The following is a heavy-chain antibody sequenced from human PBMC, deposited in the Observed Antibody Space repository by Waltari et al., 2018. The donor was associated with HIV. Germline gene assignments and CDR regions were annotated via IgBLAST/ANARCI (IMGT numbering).Heavy chain of an antibody. J-gene: IGHJ4*02. CDR1: GFTFSHFA. Sequence: QVQLVESGGGVVQPGTSLTLSCAVSGFTFSHFAIHWVRQSPGKRLEWLAVFWADGAEISYADSGKGRFTISKDSSQKTLYLHLTSLRAEDTALYYCARGYSSSRWIPLYHWGRGTLVTVSS. D-gene: IGHD6-6*01. CDR2: FWADGAEI. V-gene: IGHV3-33*01. CDR3: ARGYSSSRWIPLYH.